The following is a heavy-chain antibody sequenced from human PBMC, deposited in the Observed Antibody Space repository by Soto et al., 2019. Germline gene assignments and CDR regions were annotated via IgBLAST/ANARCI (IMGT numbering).Heavy chain of an antibody. Sequence: ASVKVSCKVSGYTLTELSMHWVRQAPGKGLEWMGGFDPEDGETIYAQKFQGRVTMTEDTSTDTAYMELSSLRSEDTAVYYCATVIRYCSGGSCYTIYFDYWGQGTLVTVSS. J-gene: IGHJ4*02. CDR2: FDPEDGET. D-gene: IGHD2-15*01. V-gene: IGHV1-24*01. CDR3: ATVIRYCSGGSCYTIYFDY. CDR1: GYTLTELS.